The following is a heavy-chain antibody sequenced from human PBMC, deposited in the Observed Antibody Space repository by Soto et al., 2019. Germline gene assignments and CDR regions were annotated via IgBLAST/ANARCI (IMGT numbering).Heavy chain of an antibody. CDR2: ISPYNDNT. CDR1: GYTFITYG. V-gene: IGHV1-18*04. J-gene: IGHJ4*02. CDR3: ATGAGRSPCDY. Sequence: QIQLVQSGAKVKQPGASVKVSCKTSGYTFITYGITWVRQAPGQGLEWMGWISPYNDNTNYAQNLQDRVTMTTDTSTTTVYMELRSLRSDDTAVYYCATGAGRSPCDYWGQGTLVTVSS. D-gene: IGHD3-10*01.